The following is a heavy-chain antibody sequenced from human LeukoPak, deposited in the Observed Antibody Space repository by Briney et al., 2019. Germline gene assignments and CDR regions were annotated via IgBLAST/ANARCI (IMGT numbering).Heavy chain of an antibody. Sequence: SETLSLTCTISGGSFSRGGYYWSWIRQHPGKGLEWIGYIYSTGGTYYSPSLKSRVSISVDTSKNQFSLKLSSVTAADTAVYYCAREGVVGAYGHFDYWGQGTLVTVSS. D-gene: IGHD2-15*01. J-gene: IGHJ4*02. V-gene: IGHV4-31*03. CDR3: AREGVVGAYGHFDY. CDR1: GGSFSRGGYY. CDR2: IYSTGGT.